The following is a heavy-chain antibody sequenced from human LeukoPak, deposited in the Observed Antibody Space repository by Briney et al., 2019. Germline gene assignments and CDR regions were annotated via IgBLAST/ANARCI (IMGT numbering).Heavy chain of an antibody. CDR2: IHYSGST. V-gene: IGHV4-59*01. CDR3: ARTTEGYAGGPGYSYYYYMDV. CDR1: GGSISSYY. Sequence: SETLSLTCTVSGGSISSYYWSWLRQPPGKGLEWIGYIHYSGSTNYNPSLKSRVTISVDTSKNQFSLKLRSVTAADTAVYYCARTTEGYAGGPGYSYYYYMDVWGKGTTVTISS. D-gene: IGHD5-12*01. J-gene: IGHJ6*03.